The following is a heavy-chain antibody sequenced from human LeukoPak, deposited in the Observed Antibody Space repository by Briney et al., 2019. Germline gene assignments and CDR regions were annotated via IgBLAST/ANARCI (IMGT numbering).Heavy chain of an antibody. V-gene: IGHV3-48*01. CDR1: GFTFSSYS. Sequence: QPGGSLRLSCAVSGFTFSSYSMNWVRRAPGKGLEWVSYIGSSVSTRSYADSVKGRFTISRDNGKHSLYLQMNSLRAEDTAVYYCAREESDFWSGYSKGYFDYWGQGALVTVSS. D-gene: IGHD3-3*01. CDR2: IGSSVSTR. J-gene: IGHJ4*02. CDR3: AREESDFWSGYSKGYFDY.